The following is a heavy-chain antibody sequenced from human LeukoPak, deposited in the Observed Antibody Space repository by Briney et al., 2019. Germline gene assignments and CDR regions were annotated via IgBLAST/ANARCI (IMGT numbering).Heavy chain of an antibody. CDR1: GFTFSTYW. Sequence: PGGSLRLSCAASGFTFSTYWMHWVRQAPGKGLVWVSRINSDGSSTSYADSVKGRFTISRDNSKKSLYLEMNSLRTEDTALYYCAKAMGLYYYDSSGYYYDYWGQGTLVTVSS. CDR2: INSDGSST. J-gene: IGHJ4*02. V-gene: IGHV3-74*01. CDR3: AKAMGLYYYDSSGYYYDY. D-gene: IGHD3-22*01.